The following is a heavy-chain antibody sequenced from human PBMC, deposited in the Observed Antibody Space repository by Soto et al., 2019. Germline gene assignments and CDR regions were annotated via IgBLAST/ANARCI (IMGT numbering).Heavy chain of an antibody. D-gene: IGHD3-22*01. CDR1: GFTVSSNY. J-gene: IGHJ3*02. V-gene: IGHV3-53*01. CDR3: ARDSQLRPRGITMIVVVTPDAFDI. Sequence: GGSLRLSCAASGFTVSSNYMNWVRQAPGKGLEWVSVIYSAGSTYYADSVKGRFTISRDNSKNTLYLQMNSLRAEDTALYYCARDSQLRPRGITMIVVVTPDAFDIWGQGTMVTVSS. CDR2: IYSAGST.